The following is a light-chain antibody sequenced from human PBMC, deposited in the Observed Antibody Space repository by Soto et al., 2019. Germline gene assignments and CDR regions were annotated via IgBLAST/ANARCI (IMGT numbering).Light chain of an antibody. V-gene: IGKV3-20*01. CDR1: QRVGSNY. CDR3: QQYGDSPLT. CDR2: GAS. Sequence: EIVLTQSPGTLSLSPGERATLSCRASQRVGSNYLAWYQQRPGHVPRLLIYGASRRATGITDRFSGSGSGTDFTLPISRLEPEEFAVYYCQQYGDSPLTFGGGTKVEIK. J-gene: IGKJ4*01.